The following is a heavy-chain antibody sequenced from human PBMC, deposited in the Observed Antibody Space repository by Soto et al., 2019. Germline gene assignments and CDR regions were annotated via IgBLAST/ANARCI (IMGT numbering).Heavy chain of an antibody. CDR3: AKALYYYDSSPLDH. CDR1: GFDFEDFA. CDR2: INSDGTDS. D-gene: IGHD3-22*01. J-gene: IGHJ4*02. V-gene: IGHV3-43D*04. Sequence: PGWSLRLSCAAAGFDFEDFAMHWVRQAPGKGLEWVSLINSDGTDSYYMDSVRGRFTISRDNGKNSLYLQMDRLRPEDTAFYFCAKALYYYDSSPLDHWGQGTLVTVSS.